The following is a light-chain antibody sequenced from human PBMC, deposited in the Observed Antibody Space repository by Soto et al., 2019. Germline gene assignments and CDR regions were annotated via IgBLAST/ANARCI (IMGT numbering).Light chain of an antibody. CDR1: SSNIGAGYD. Sequence: QSVLTQPPSVSGAPGQRVTISCTGSSSNIGAGYDVLWYQQVPGTAPKLLIFSYNKRPSGVPDRFSGSKSGTSASLAITGLQAEDEADYFCQSYDRSSVLFGGGTKVTVL. CDR3: QSYDRSSVL. CDR2: SYN. J-gene: IGLJ2*01. V-gene: IGLV1-40*01.